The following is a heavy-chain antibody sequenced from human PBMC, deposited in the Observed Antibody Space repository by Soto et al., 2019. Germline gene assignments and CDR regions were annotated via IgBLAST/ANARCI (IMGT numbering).Heavy chain of an antibody. V-gene: IGHV2-5*02. CDR3: AHAGDYDLLSFDH. J-gene: IGHJ4*02. CDR1: GFSLTTTSMG. D-gene: IGHD4-17*01. CDR2: IYWDDDQ. Sequence: HSQTLTLTCAFSGFSLTTTSMGVAWIRQPPGKALEWLALIYWDDDQRYSPSLKDRLTISKDTSRSRVVLTISNMNPEDTGTYFCAHAGDYDLLSFDHWGPGTLVTVSS.